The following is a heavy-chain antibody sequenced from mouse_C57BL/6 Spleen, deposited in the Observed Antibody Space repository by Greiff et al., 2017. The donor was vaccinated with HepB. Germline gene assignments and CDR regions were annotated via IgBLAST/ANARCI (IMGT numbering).Heavy chain of an antibody. V-gene: IGHV5-9*01. CDR1: GFTFSSYT. CDR3: ARPGSSGFDY. J-gene: IGHJ2*01. CDR2: ISGGGGNT. Sequence: EVKVVESGGGLVKPGGSLKLSCAASGFTFSSYTMSWVRQTPEKRLEWVATISGGGGNTYYPDSVKGRFTISRDNAKNTLYLQMSSLRSEDTALYYCARPGSSGFDYWGQGTTLTVSS. D-gene: IGHD3-2*02.